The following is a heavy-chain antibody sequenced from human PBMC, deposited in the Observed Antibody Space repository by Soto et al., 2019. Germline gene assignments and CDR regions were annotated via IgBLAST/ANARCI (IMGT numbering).Heavy chain of an antibody. J-gene: IGHJ2*01. Sequence: QVQLVESGGGLVKPGGSLRLSCAASGFTFSDYYMSWIRQAPGKGLEWVSYISSSSSYTNYADSVKGRFTISRDNAKNSLYLQMNSLRAEDTAVYYCAREGIVVVPAAQDTAMVGPSVYFDLWGRGTLVTVSS. V-gene: IGHV3-11*06. CDR1: GFTFSDYY. CDR3: AREGIVVVPAAQDTAMVGPSVYFDL. D-gene: IGHD2-2*01. CDR2: ISSSSSYT.